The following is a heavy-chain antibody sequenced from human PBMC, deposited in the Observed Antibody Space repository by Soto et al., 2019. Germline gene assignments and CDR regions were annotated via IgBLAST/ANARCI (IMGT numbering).Heavy chain of an antibody. Sequence: PGGSLRLSCAASGLTFSSYSMNWVRQAPGKGLEWVSSISSSSSYIYYADSVKGRFTISRDNAKNSLYLQMNSLRAEDTAVYYCARDILEMATISHYYGMDVWGQGTTVTVSS. CDR3: ARDILEMATISHYYGMDV. CDR2: ISSSSSYI. CDR1: GLTFSSYS. D-gene: IGHD5-12*01. J-gene: IGHJ6*02. V-gene: IGHV3-21*01.